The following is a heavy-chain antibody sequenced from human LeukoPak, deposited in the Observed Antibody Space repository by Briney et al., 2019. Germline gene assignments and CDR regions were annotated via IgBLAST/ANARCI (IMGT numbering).Heavy chain of an antibody. CDR1: GFTFTSYG. Sequence: GGSLRLSCVASGFTFTSYGFHWVRQAPGKGPEWVALIWYDGSKKYYADSVKGRFTISRDNSKNTLYLQMNSLRAEDTALYYCARDAGNYDSGTSRFDYWGQGTLVTLSS. D-gene: IGHD3-10*01. V-gene: IGHV3-33*01. J-gene: IGHJ4*02. CDR3: ARDAGNYDSGTSRFDY. CDR2: IWYDGSKK.